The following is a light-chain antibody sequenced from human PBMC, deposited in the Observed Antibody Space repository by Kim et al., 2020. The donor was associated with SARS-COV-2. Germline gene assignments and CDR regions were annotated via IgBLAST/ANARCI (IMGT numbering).Light chain of an antibody. Sequence: GQLVNTSCSALTSSIQCNPVNWHRKLPGTAPKLLTSRKDQRPSGVPGRFAGSKAGTSASLAITGLQSEDEAHYYCSSWDDSLDVVVFGGGTQLTVL. CDR3: SSWDDSLDVVV. CDR2: RKD. J-gene: IGLJ2*01. CDR1: TSSIQCNP. V-gene: IGLV1-44*01.